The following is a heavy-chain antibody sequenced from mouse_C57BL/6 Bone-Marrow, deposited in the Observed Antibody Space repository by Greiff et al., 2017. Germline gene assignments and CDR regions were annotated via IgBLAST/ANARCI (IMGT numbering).Heavy chain of an antibody. J-gene: IGHJ2*01. V-gene: IGHV1-36*01. CDR2: VYPYNGGT. D-gene: IGHD2-4*01. Sequence: EVQLQQSGPVLVKPGPSVKISCKASGFTFTDYYMHWVKPSHGKSLEWIGLVYPYNGGTSYNQKFKGKDTLTVDTSSSTAYLELNSLTSEDSAVYYCAREVYGDYDYFDAWGQGTTLTVSS. CDR1: GFTFTDYY. CDR3: AREVYGDYDYFDA.